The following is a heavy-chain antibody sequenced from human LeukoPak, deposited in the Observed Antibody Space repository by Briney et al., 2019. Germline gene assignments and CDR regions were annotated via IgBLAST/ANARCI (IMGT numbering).Heavy chain of an antibody. V-gene: IGHV3-15*01. CDR3: TTEWGIVAQEPFDY. J-gene: IGHJ4*02. CDR1: GFTFSNVW. CDR2: IKSKTDGGTT. Sequence: PGGSLRLSCAASGFTFSNVWMSWVRQAPGKGLEWVGRIKSKTDGGTTDYAAPVKGRFTISRDDSKNTLYLQMNSLKTEDTAVYYCTTEWGIVAQEPFDYWGQGTLVTVSS. D-gene: IGHD5-12*01.